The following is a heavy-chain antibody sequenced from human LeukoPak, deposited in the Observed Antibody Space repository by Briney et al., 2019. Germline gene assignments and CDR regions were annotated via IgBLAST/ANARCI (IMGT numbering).Heavy chain of an antibody. CDR3: ARALSTAARTTQFDY. CDR2: IWYDGSNK. Sequence: GGSLRLSCAASGFAFSTYGMHWVRQAPGKGLEWVAVIWYDGSNKYYADSVKGRFTISRDNSKNTLYLQMNSLRAEDTAVYYCARALSTAARTTQFDYWGQGTLVTVSS. D-gene: IGHD6-6*01. J-gene: IGHJ4*02. V-gene: IGHV3-33*01. CDR1: GFAFSTYG.